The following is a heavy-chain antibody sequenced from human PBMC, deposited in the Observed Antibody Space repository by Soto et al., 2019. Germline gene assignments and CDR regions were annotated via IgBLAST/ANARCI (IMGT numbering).Heavy chain of an antibody. CDR2: IYYSGTT. V-gene: IGHV4-30-4*01. Sequence: SETLSLTCTVSGGSISSGDYYWSWIRQPPGKGLEWIGYIYYSGTTYYNPSLKSRVTISVDTSKNQFSLKVSSVTAADTAVYYCARALIQLWPHYYYGMDVWGQGTTVTVS. CDR1: GGSISSGDYY. J-gene: IGHJ6*02. CDR3: ARALIQLWPHYYYGMDV. D-gene: IGHD5-18*01.